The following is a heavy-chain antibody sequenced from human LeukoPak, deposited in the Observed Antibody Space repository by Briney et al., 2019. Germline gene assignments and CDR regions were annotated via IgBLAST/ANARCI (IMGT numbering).Heavy chain of an antibody. CDR2: ISGSGGST. Sequence: GGSLRLSCAASGFTFSSHAMSWVRQAPGKGPEWVSAISGSGGSTYYADSVKGRFTISRDNSKNTLYLQMNSLRAEDTAVYYCAKDPDWNVGMVFDYWGQGTLVTVSS. J-gene: IGHJ4*02. V-gene: IGHV3-23*01. CDR3: AKDPDWNVGMVFDY. D-gene: IGHD1-1*01. CDR1: GFTFSSHA.